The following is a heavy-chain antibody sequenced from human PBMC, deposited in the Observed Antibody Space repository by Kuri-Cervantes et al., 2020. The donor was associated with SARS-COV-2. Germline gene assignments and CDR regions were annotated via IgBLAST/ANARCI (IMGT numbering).Heavy chain of an antibody. CDR1: GYTFTSYY. V-gene: IGHV1-69*10. J-gene: IGHJ4*02. CDR2: ITPIFGIA. D-gene: IGHD5-12*01. Sequence: SVKVSCKASGYTFTSYYMHWVRQAPGQGLEWMGGITPIFGIANYAQKFQGRVTITADKSTSTAYMELSSLRSEDTAVYYCASIYSGYEGKFDYWGQGTLVTVSS. CDR3: ASIYSGYEGKFDY.